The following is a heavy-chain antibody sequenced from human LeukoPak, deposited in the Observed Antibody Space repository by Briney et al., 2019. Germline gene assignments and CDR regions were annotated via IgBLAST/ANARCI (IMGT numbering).Heavy chain of an antibody. Sequence: KSGGSLRLSCAASGFTVSFNYMSWVRQAPGKGLEWISVIYSGGSTYYADSVKGRFTISRDDSKNTLYLQMNSLRAEDTAIYYCARAQWRTYSYYYMDVWGKGTTVTVSS. V-gene: IGHV3-53*01. D-gene: IGHD6-19*01. CDR2: IYSGGST. J-gene: IGHJ6*03. CDR1: GFTVSFNY. CDR3: ARAQWRTYSYYYMDV.